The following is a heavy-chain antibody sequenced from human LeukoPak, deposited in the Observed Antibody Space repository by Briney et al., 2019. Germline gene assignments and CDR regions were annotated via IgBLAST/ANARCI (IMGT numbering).Heavy chain of an antibody. CDR3: TSNPGYSYGSLDAFDI. CDR2: IRSKAYGGTT. CDR1: GFTFGDYS. V-gene: IGHV3-49*03. Sequence: GSLRLSCTASGFTFGDYSMSWFRRAPGKGLEWVGFIRSKAYGGTTEYAASVKGRFTISRDDSRGIAYLQMNSLETEDTAVYYCTSNPGYSYGSLDAFDIWGQGTMVTVSS. J-gene: IGHJ3*02. D-gene: IGHD5-18*01.